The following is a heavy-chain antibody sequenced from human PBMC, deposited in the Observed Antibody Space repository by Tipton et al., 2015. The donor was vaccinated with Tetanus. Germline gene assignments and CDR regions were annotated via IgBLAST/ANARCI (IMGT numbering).Heavy chain of an antibody. V-gene: IGHV4-59*12. CDR1: GGSISDYY. Sequence: LRLSCTVSGGSISDYYWHWIRQPPGWGLEWIGYVYDSGNTNSESSLKSRVTISVDTSKNQFSLKLNSVTAADTAVYYCAAAVVRWFDPWGQGTLVTISS. D-gene: IGHD6-25*01. CDR2: VYDSGNT. J-gene: IGHJ5*02. CDR3: AAAVVRWFDP.